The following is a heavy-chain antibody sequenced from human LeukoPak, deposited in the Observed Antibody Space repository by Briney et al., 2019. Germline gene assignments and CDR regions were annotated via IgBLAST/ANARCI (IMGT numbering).Heavy chain of an antibody. CDR2: INDNSRNT. Sequence: GGSLRLSCAASGFSFSRYGMAWFRQIPGKGLEWVSTINDNSRNTHYADSVKARFTISRDNSKNTLYLQMHSLRVEDTALYYCTKDARPVYDWFDPWGPGTRVTVSS. V-gene: IGHV3-23*01. CDR1: GFSFSRYG. CDR3: TKDARPVYDWFDP. D-gene: IGHD5/OR15-5a*01. J-gene: IGHJ5*02.